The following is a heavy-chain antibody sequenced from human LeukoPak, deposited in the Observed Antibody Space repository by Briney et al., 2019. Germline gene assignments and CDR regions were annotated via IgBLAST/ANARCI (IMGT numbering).Heavy chain of an antibody. Sequence: GGSLRLSCAASGFTFSSYAMHWVRQAPGKGLEWVAVISYDGSNKYYADSVEGRFTISRDNSKNTLYLQMNSLKDEDTAVYYCARDRGYFYDQLDYWGQGTLVTVSS. CDR1: GFTFSSYA. CDR2: ISYDGSNK. V-gene: IGHV3-30*04. CDR3: ARDRGYFYDQLDY. D-gene: IGHD2/OR15-2a*01. J-gene: IGHJ4*02.